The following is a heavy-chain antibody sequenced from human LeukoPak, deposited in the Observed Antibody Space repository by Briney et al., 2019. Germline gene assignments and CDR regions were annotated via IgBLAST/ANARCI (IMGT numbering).Heavy chain of an antibody. CDR1: GFTFSSYW. CDR3: ARDSPRRWGGSGSSYIPFDY. D-gene: IGHD3-10*01. J-gene: IGHJ4*02. V-gene: IGHV3-74*01. Sequence: PGGSLRLSCAASGFTFSSYWMLWLRQAPGKGLVWVSRINTDGSSTSYADSVKGRFTISRDNAKNTLYLQMNSLRAEDTAVYYCARDSPRRWGGSGSSYIPFDYWGQGTLVTVSS. CDR2: INTDGSST.